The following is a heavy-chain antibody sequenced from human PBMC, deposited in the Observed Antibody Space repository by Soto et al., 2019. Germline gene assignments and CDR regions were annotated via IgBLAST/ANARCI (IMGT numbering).Heavy chain of an antibody. D-gene: IGHD5-18*01. Sequence: PSETLSLTCTVYGGSISGYYWTWIRQPPGKGLEWIGYIYSSGSTNYNPSLKSRVTMSVDTSMNQLSLEVSSVTAADTAVYYCARLRGHRYGDGLDVWGQGTMVTVSS. CDR2: IYSSGST. CDR3: ARLRGHRYGDGLDV. V-gene: IGHV4-4*08. J-gene: IGHJ3*01. CDR1: GGSISGYY.